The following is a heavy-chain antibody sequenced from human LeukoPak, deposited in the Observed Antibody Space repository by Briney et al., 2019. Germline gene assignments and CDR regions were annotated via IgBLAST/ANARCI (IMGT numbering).Heavy chain of an antibody. CDR3: ASNRGIAAAGSAFDI. Sequence: AGSLRLSCAASGFTFSYYGLHWVRQGPGKGLEWVAVISYDGSNKYYADSVKGRFTISRDNYKNTLYLQMNSLRAEDTAVYYCASNRGIAAAGSAFDIWGQGTMVTVSS. CDR1: GFTFSYYG. CDR2: ISYDGSNK. V-gene: IGHV3-30*03. J-gene: IGHJ3*02. D-gene: IGHD6-13*01.